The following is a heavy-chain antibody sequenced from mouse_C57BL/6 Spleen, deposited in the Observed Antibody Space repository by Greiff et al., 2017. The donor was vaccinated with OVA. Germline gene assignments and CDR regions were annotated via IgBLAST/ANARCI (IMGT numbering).Heavy chain of an antibody. CDR3: ARASNSPWCAY. CDR1: GYTFTSYW. J-gene: IGHJ3*01. CDR2: IDPSDSYT. Sequence: VQLQQPGAELVMPGASVKLSCKASGYTFTSYWMHWVKQRPGQGLEWIGEIDPSDSYTNYNQKFKGKSTLTVDKSSSPAYMQLSSLTSEDSAVYYCARASNSPWCAYWGQGTLVTVSA. V-gene: IGHV1-69*01. D-gene: IGHD6-1*01.